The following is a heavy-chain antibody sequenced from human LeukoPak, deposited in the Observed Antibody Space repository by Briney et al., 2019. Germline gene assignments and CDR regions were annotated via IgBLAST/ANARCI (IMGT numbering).Heavy chain of an antibody. J-gene: IGHJ5*02. V-gene: IGHV4-4*02. CDR1: GGSISSSNW. CDR2: IYHSGST. CDR3: ARTFRYCSSTSCYSWGFDP. D-gene: IGHD2-2*02. Sequence: SETLSLTCAVSGGSISSSNWWNWVRPPPGKGLEWIGEIYHSGSTNYNPSLKSRVTISVDKSKNQFSLKLSSVTAADTAVYYCARTFRYCSSTSCYSWGFDPWGQGTLVTVSS.